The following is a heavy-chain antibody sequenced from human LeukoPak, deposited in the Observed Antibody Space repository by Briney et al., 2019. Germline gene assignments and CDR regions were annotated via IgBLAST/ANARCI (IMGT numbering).Heavy chain of an antibody. D-gene: IGHD6-13*01. V-gene: IGHV1-69*06. CDR1: GGTFSSYA. CDR2: IIPIFGTA. Sequence: SVKVSCKASGGTFSSYAISWVRQAPGQGLEWMGRIIPIFGTANYAQKFQGRVTITADKSTSTAYMELSSLRSEDTAVYYCARDSIAAGTTTIQGDWFDPWGQGTLVTVSS. J-gene: IGHJ5*02. CDR3: ARDSIAAGTTTIQGDWFDP.